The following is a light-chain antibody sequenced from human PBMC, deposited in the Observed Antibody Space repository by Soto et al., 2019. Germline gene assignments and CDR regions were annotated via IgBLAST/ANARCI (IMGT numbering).Light chain of an antibody. CDR1: QSVKNN. CDR2: YAS. J-gene: IGKJ2*01. Sequence: EIVMTQSPATLSVSPGERATLSCRASQSVKNNLAWYQQKPGQSPRLLMYYASVRAAGIPARFSGSGSGTEITLTINTLQSEDFAVCHIQHHSGWVRTIGQGTTLE. CDR3: QHHSGWVRT. V-gene: IGKV3D-15*03.